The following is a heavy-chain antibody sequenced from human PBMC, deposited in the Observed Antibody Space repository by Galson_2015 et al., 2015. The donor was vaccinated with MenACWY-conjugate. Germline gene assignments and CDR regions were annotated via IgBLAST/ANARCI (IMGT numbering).Heavy chain of an antibody. CDR1: GFTFSDYY. CDR3: ARVALFPDITGTTDLYYYYGMDY. Sequence: SLRLSCAASGFTFSDYYMSWIRQAPGKGLEWVSYISSSSSYTNYADSVKGRFTISRDNAKNSLYLQMNSLRAEDTAVYYCARVALFPDITGTTDLYYYYGMDYWGQGTLVTVSS. J-gene: IGHJ4*02. V-gene: IGHV3-11*06. CDR2: ISSSSSYT. D-gene: IGHD1-7*01.